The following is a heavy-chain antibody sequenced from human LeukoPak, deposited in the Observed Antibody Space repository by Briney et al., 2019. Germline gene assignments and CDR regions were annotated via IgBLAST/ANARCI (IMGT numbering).Heavy chain of an antibody. Sequence: GGSLRLSCAASGFTFSSYAMSWVRQAPGKGLEWISFISSDSSAIHYADSVKGRFTISRDNAKNSLYLHMNSLRDEDTAVYYCARDDFGDYVIDYWGQGTLVTVSS. V-gene: IGHV3-48*02. D-gene: IGHD4-17*01. CDR1: GFTFSSYA. CDR3: ARDDFGDYVIDY. J-gene: IGHJ4*02. CDR2: ISSDSSAI.